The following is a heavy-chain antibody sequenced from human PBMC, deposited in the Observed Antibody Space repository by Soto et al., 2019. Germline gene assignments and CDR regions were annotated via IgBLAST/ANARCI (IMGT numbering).Heavy chain of an antibody. V-gene: IGHV2-5*02. Sequence: QITLKESGPTLVKPTQTLTLTCTFTGFSLSSTRMAVGWIRQPPGKALEWLALIYWDDDKRYSPFLKSRLTITKDTPKNPVVLTKAHMDPGDTARYYCAHIVVAGLGYYFDYWGQGTLVTVSS. D-gene: IGHD6-19*01. J-gene: IGHJ4*02. CDR1: GFSLSSTRMA. CDR3: AHIVVAGLGYYFDY. CDR2: IYWDDDK.